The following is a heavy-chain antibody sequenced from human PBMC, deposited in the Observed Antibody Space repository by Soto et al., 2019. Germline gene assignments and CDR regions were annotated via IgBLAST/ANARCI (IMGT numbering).Heavy chain of an antibody. V-gene: IGHV4-38-2*01. J-gene: IGHJ6*02. D-gene: IGHD2-15*01. CDR1: GYSISSGHY. CDR3: ARPTRGYYGMVV. Sequence: PSETLSLTCAVSGYSISSGHYWAWVRQPPGKGLEWIGNIYHTGSTYYNPSLKSRVTMSVDTSKKQFSLKLTSVTAADTAMYYCARPTRGYYGMVVWGQGTTVTVFS. CDR2: IYHTGST.